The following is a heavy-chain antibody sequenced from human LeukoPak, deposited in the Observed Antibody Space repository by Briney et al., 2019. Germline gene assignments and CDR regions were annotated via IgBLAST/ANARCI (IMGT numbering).Heavy chain of an antibody. Sequence: GGSLRLSCAASGFTFSSYSINWVRQAPGKGLEWVSSISSSSSYIYYADSVKGRFTISRDNAKNSLYLQMNSLRAEDTAVYYCARDAGSTKVDYWGQGTLVTVSS. CDR2: ISSSSSYI. V-gene: IGHV3-21*01. CDR3: ARDAGSTKVDY. J-gene: IGHJ4*02. D-gene: IGHD5/OR15-5a*01. CDR1: GFTFSSYS.